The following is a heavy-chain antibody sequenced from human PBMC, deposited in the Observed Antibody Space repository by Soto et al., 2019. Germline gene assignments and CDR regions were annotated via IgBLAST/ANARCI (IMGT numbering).Heavy chain of an antibody. J-gene: IGHJ5*02. CDR2: IYAGGST. V-gene: IGHV3-53*02. D-gene: IGHD6-6*01. CDR3: ARYSSSAGWFDP. CDR1: GFTVSNNY. Sequence: EVPLVETGGGLIQPGGSLRLSCAASGFTVSNNYMSWVRQAPGKGLEWGSLIYAGGSTAYAESVKGRFTISRDKSKNTMYLQMNSLRAEDKAVDYCARYSSSAGWFDPWGQGTLVTVSS.